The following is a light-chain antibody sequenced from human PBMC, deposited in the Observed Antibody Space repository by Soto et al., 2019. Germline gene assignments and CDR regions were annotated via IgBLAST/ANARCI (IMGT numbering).Light chain of an antibody. CDR3: ISYSTTSTLV. V-gene: IGLV2-14*01. Sequence: QSALTQPASVSGSPGQSVTISCTGASSDVGGYDYVSWYQQHPGKAPKLILFEVNNRPSGVSNHFSGSKSGNTASLIISGLQADDEADYYCISYSTTSTLVFGSGTKLTV. CDR1: SSDVGGYDY. J-gene: IGLJ1*01. CDR2: EVN.